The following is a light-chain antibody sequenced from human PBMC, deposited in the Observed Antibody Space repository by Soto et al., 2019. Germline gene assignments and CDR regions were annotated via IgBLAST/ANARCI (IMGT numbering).Light chain of an antibody. Sequence: IQLKHSTSVVSASVEDSGSSTCRASQGISSSLAWYQQRAGKAPKFLIYAAPTLQSGAPSRFIVTRSGTEFALTISSLQPEDSATYYCQHLKSYPLTFAGGTKLDIK. CDR2: AAP. J-gene: IGKJ4*01. V-gene: IGKV1-9*01. CDR1: QGISSS. CDR3: QHLKSYPLT.